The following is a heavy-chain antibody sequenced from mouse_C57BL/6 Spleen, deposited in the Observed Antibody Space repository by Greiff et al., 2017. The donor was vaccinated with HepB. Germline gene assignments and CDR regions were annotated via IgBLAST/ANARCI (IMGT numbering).Heavy chain of an antibody. CDR1: GYTFTDYY. J-gene: IGHJ2*01. D-gene: IGHD2-3*01. Sequence: EVQLQQSGPELVKPGASVKISCKASGYTFTDYYMNWVKQSHGKSLEWIGDINPNNGGTSYNQKFKGKATLTVDKSSSTAYMELRSLTSEDSAVYYCARRGYDGFSVYFDYWGQGTTLTVSS. CDR3: ARRGYDGFSVYFDY. CDR2: INPNNGGT. V-gene: IGHV1-26*01.